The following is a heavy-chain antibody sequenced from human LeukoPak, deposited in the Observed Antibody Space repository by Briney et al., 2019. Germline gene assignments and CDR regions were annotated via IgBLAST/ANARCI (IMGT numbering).Heavy chain of an antibody. D-gene: IGHD2-2*01. CDR2: ISSSSSYI. CDR3: ARDSGTYCSSTSCYLGYYYYYMDV. Sequence: GGSLRLSCAASGFAFSSYAMSWVRQAPGKGLEWVSSISSSSSYIYYADSVKGRFTISRDNAKNSLYLQMNSLRAEDTAVYYCARDSGTYCSSTSCYLGYYYYYMDVWGKGTTVTISS. CDR1: GFAFSSYA. V-gene: IGHV3-21*01. J-gene: IGHJ6*03.